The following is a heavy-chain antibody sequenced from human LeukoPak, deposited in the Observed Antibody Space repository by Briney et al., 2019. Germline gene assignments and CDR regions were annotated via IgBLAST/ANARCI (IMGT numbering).Heavy chain of an antibody. V-gene: IGHV4-59*01. Sequence: HSETLSLTCTDPGGSLIRYYWCGVPETPGEGLWRSWYIYYSGSTNYKPSLKSRVTISVDTSKNQFSLKLSSVTAADTAVYYCARVRYYGSGNDFRIDPWGQGTLVTVSS. CDR3: ARVRYYGSGNDFRIDP. CDR1: GGSLIRYY. D-gene: IGHD3-10*01. CDR2: IYYSGST. J-gene: IGHJ5*02.